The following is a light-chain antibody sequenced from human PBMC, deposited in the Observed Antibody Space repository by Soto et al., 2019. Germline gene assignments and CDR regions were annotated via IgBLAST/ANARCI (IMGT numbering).Light chain of an antibody. CDR3: HETSDSPFN. CDR2: PAS. J-gene: IGKJ4*01. CDR1: QSVRGY. Sequence: DMQLTQSPSSLSASVGDRVTITCRASQSVRGYLNWYQQKQGKAPKLLIYPASTLQRGVPARFSGSGYEADFTLTISGLHPEDFATYYCHETSDSPFNFGGGTKVEN. V-gene: IGKV1-39*01.